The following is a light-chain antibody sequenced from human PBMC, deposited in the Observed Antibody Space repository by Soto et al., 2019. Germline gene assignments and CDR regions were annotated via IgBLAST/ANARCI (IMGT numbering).Light chain of an antibody. Sequence: DIQMYLSPSSLSASVKDRVTIACRASQSISNYLNWYQLKPGKAPKLLIYAASTLQSGVPSRFSGSGSGTDFTLSINSLQPEDFATYYCQQSYSLPRTFGGGTNVDI. CDR2: AAS. J-gene: IGKJ4*01. CDR1: QSISNY. CDR3: QQSYSLPRT. V-gene: IGKV1-39*01.